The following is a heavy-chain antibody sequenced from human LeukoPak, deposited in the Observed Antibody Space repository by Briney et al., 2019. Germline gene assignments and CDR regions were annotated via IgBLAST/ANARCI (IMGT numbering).Heavy chain of an antibody. CDR3: ATLVFDSSGYSYFDY. D-gene: IGHD3-9*01. CDR1: GFTFSSYA. V-gene: IGHV3-23*01. CDR2: VSGSADNT. J-gene: IGHJ4*02. Sequence: AGTLRLSCAASGFTFSSYAMNWVRKAPGRGLEWVSAVSGSADNTYYADSVKGLFTISRDNSKNTLYLQMNSLRAEDTAVYYCATLVFDSSGYSYFDYWGPGTLVTVSS.